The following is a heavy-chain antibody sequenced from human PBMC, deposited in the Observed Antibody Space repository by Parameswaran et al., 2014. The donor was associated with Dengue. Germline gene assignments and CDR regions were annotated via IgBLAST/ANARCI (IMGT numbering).Heavy chain of an antibody. CDR2: IWYDGSNK. V-gene: IGHV3-33*01. Sequence: VRQMPGKGLEWVAVIWYDGSNKYYADSVKGRFTISRDNSKNTLYLQMNSLRAEDTAVYYCARVVSHYSYGYGPPYYYYGMDVWGQGTTVTVSS. J-gene: IGHJ6*02. D-gene: IGHD5-18*01. CDR3: ARVVSHYSYGYGPPYYYYGMDV.